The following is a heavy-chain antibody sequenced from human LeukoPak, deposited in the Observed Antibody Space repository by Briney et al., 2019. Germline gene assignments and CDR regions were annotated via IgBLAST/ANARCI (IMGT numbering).Heavy chain of an antibody. V-gene: IGHV3-21*01. CDR1: GFTFSSYA. CDR3: AREREVQWLTPLSSYYYYGMDV. Sequence: PGGSLRLSCAASGFTFSSYAMTWVRQAPGKGLEWVSSISSSSSYIYYADSVKGRFTISRDNAKNSLYLQMNSLRAEDTAVYYCAREREVQWLTPLSSYYYYGMDVWGQGTTVTVSS. D-gene: IGHD6-19*01. J-gene: IGHJ6*02. CDR2: ISSSSSYI.